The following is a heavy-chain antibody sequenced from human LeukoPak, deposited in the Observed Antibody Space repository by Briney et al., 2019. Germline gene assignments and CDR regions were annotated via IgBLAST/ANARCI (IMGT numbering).Heavy chain of an antibody. J-gene: IGHJ3*02. V-gene: IGHV3-20*01. Sequence: PGGSLRLSCAASGFTFDDYGMSWVRQAPGKGLEWVSGINWNGGSTGYADSVKGRFTISRDNAKNSLYLQMNSLRAEDTALYHGARAYYGSGSYQTMINDAFDIWGQGTMVTVSS. CDR3: ARAYYGSGSYQTMINDAFDI. CDR1: GFTFDDYG. CDR2: INWNGGST. D-gene: IGHD3-10*01.